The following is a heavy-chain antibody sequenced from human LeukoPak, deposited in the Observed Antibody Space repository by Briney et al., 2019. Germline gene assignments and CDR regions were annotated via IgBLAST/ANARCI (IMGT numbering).Heavy chain of an antibody. CDR2: ISGSGGST. V-gene: IGHV3-23*01. CDR1: GFTFSSYA. D-gene: IGHD2-15*01. Sequence: GGSLRLSCVASGFTFSSYAMSWVRQAPGKGLEWVSVISGSGGSTYYADSVKGRFTISRDNSKNTLYLQMNSLRAEDTAVYYCAKVSRYCSGGSCYYHPFDYWGQGTLVTVSS. J-gene: IGHJ4*02. CDR3: AKVSRYCSGGSCYYHPFDY.